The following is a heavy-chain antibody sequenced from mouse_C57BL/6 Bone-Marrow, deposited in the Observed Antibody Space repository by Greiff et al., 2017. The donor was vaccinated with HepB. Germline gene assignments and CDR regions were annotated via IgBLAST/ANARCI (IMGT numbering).Heavy chain of an antibody. CDR2: IDPSDSYT. CDR1: GYTFTSYW. CDR3: ARGCNYGY. J-gene: IGHJ2*01. Sequence: QVQLQQPGAELVKPGASVKLSCKASGYTFTSYWMQWVKQRPGQGLEWIGEIDPSDSYTNYNQKFKGKATLTVDTSSSTAYMQLSSLTSEDSAVYYCARGCNYGYWGQGTTLTVSS. V-gene: IGHV1-50*01.